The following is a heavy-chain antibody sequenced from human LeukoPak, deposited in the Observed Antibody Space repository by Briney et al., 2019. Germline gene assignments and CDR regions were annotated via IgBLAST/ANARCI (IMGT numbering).Heavy chain of an antibody. Sequence: GGSLRLSCAASGFTVSSNYMSWVRQAPGKGLEWVANIKQYGSEKYYVDSVKGRFTISRDNAKNSLYLQMNSLRAEDTAVYYCARDRVVVAATRYYYYYGMDVWGQGATVTVSS. CDR1: GFTVSSNY. V-gene: IGHV3-7*01. CDR3: ARDRVVVAATRYYYYYGMDV. CDR2: IKQYGSEK. J-gene: IGHJ6*02. D-gene: IGHD2-15*01.